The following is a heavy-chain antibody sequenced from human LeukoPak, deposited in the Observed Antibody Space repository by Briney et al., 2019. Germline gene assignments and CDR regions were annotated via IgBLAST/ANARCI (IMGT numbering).Heavy chain of an antibody. Sequence: GGSLRLSCAASGFTFSSYAMHWVRQAPGKGLEWVAVISYDGSNKYYADSVKGRFTISRDNSKNTLYLQMNSLRAEDTAVYYCARDSVGNRNDRYFDYWGQGTLVTVSS. D-gene: IGHD1-1*01. CDR1: GFTFSSYA. J-gene: IGHJ4*02. CDR3: ARDSVGNRNDRYFDY. V-gene: IGHV3-30-3*01. CDR2: ISYDGSNK.